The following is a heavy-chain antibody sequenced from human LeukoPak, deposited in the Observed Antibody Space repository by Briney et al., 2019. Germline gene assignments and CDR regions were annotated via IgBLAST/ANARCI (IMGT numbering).Heavy chain of an antibody. CDR2: IYHSGNT. D-gene: IGHD3-3*01. J-gene: IGHJ3*02. Sequence: SETLSLTCAVSGYSISSGYYWGWIRQPPGKGMEGIGSIYHSGNTYYNPSLKSRVTISVDTSKNQFSLKLSSVTAADTAVYYCARSLRFLEWLEEADAFDIWGQGTMVTVSS. V-gene: IGHV4-38-2*01. CDR1: GYSISSGYY. CDR3: ARSLRFLEWLEEADAFDI.